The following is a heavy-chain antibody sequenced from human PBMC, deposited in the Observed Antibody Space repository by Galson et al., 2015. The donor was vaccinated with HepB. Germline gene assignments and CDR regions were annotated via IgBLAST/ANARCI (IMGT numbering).Heavy chain of an antibody. Sequence: SLRLSCAASEFAFSDYAMSWVRQAPREGLEWVSAISGSDAKTFYADSMKGRFTISRDNSKNTVSLQMNDLRAEDTAVYYCAKWGVWGVFEYWGQGILVAVSS. D-gene: IGHD3-16*01. V-gene: IGHV3-23*01. CDR2: ISGSDAKT. J-gene: IGHJ4*02. CDR1: EFAFSDYA. CDR3: AKWGVWGVFEY.